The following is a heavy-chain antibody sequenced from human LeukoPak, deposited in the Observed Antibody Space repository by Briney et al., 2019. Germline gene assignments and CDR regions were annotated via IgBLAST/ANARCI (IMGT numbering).Heavy chain of an antibody. Sequence: SETLSLTCAVYGGSFSGYYWSWIRQPPGKGLEWIGEINHSGSTNYNPSLKSRVTISVDKSKNQFSLKLSSVTAADTAVYYCARDLVGGSGSQTTLLSDYCGMDVWGKGTTVTVSS. D-gene: IGHD3-10*01. J-gene: IGHJ6*04. CDR3: ARDLVGGSGSQTTLLSDYCGMDV. CDR1: GGSFSGYY. CDR2: INHSGST. V-gene: IGHV4-34*01.